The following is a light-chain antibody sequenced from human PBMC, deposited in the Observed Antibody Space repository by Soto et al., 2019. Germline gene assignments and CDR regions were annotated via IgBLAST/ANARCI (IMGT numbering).Light chain of an antibody. Sequence: IQLSQSPSSLSASVGDRVTFTCRASEDISSYLVWYQQKQGAAPKLLIYAASALHSGVPSRFSGSGSGTDVTLTISSLHHEDGAVYFCQQFKNYPITFGQGTRLET. CDR2: AAS. J-gene: IGKJ5*01. V-gene: IGKV1-9*01. CDR1: EDISSY. CDR3: QQFKNYPIT.